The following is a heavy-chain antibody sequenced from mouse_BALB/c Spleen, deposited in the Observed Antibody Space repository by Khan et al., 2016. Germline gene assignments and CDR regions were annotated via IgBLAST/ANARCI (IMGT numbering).Heavy chain of an antibody. D-gene: IGHD4-1*01. V-gene: IGHV5-17*02. Sequence: EVELVESGGGLVQPGGSRKLSCAASAFTFSVFGIHWVRQAPEKGLEWVAYISGGSSTIYYADTVKGRFTISRDNPKNTLFLQMTSLRSEDTAVYYCARLTPYAMDYWGQGTSVTVSS. CDR2: ISGGSSTI. J-gene: IGHJ4*01. CDR3: ARLTPYAMDY. CDR1: AFTFSVFG.